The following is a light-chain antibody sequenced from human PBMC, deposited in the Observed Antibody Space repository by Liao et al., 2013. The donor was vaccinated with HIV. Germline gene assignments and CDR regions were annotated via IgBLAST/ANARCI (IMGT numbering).Light chain of an antibody. CDR3: QAWDSNTNYV. Sequence: SSELTQSPSVSVSPGQTASITCSGDYLGDKYASWYQHKPGQAPILVIYQDTKRPSGISDRFSGSNSGNTATLTISGTQALDEADYYCQAWDSNTNYVFGTGTQVTVL. V-gene: IGLV3-1*01. J-gene: IGLJ1*01. CDR2: QDT. CDR1: YLGDKY.